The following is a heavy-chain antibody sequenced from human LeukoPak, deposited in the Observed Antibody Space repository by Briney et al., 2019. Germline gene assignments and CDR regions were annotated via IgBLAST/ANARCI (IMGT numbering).Heavy chain of an antibody. Sequence: SSETLSLTCTVSGGSISSYYWSWIRQHPGKGLEWIGYIYYSGSTYYNPSLKSRVTISVDTSKNQFSLKLSSVTAADTAVYYCARDNPNLVGATPWGDAFDIWGQGTMVTVSS. J-gene: IGHJ3*02. CDR1: GGSISSYY. V-gene: IGHV4-59*06. CDR3: ARDNPNLVGATPWGDAFDI. CDR2: IYYSGST. D-gene: IGHD1-26*01.